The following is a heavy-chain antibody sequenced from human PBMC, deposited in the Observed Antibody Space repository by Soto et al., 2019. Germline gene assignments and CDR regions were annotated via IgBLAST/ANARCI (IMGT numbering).Heavy chain of an antibody. CDR3: TIYGDYWFDP. D-gene: IGHD4-17*01. J-gene: IGHJ5*02. Sequence: LRLSFAASGFTFRNAWMSWVRQAPGKGLEWVGRIKSKTDGGTTDYAAPVKGRFTISRDDSKNTLYLQMNSLKTEDTAVYYCTIYGDYWFDPWGQGTLVTVSS. V-gene: IGHV3-15*01. CDR2: IKSKTDGGTT. CDR1: GFTFRNAW.